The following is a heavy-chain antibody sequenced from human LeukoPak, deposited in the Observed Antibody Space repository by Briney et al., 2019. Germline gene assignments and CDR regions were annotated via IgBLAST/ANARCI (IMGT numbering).Heavy chain of an antibody. CDR1: GFTFSNYA. D-gene: IGHD4-17*01. J-gene: IGHJ5*02. V-gene: IGHV3-23*01. CDR2: ISGSGETT. Sequence: GGSLRLSCAASGFTFSNYAMSWVRQAPGKGLEWVSAISGSGETTYYADSVQGRFTISRDNANNTVFLQMNSLTAEDTAVYFCARDGEGHYNYFSPWGQGVLVTVSS. CDR3: ARDGEGHYNYFSP.